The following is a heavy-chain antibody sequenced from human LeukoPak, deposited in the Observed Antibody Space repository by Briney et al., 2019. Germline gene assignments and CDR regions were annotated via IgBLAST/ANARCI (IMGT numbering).Heavy chain of an antibody. J-gene: IGHJ4*02. Sequence: GGSLRLSCAASGFTFSSYWMHWVRQAPGKGLVWVSRINSDGSSTSYADSVKGRFTISRDNAKNTLYLQVNSLRAEDTAVYYCASMYYYDSSGYRYRGQGTLVTVSS. CDR1: GFTFSSYW. D-gene: IGHD3-22*01. V-gene: IGHV3-74*01. CDR2: INSDGSST. CDR3: ASMYYYDSSGYRY.